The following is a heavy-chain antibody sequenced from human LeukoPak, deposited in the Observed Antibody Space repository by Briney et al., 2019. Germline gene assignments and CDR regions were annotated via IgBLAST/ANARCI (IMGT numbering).Heavy chain of an antibody. J-gene: IGHJ4*02. CDR1: GYSISSGYY. CDR3: ARVFDFWSGYKVNYYFDY. D-gene: IGHD3-3*01. V-gene: IGHV4-38-2*02. Sequence: SGTLSLTCTVSGYSISSGYYWGWIRQPPGKGLEWIGSIYHSGSTYYNPSLKSRVTISVDTSKNQFSLKLSSVTAADTAVYYCARVFDFWSGYKVNYYFDYWGQGTLVTVSS. CDR2: IYHSGST.